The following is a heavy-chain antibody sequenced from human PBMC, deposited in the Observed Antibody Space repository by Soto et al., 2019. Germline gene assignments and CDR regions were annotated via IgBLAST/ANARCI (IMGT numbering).Heavy chain of an antibody. V-gene: IGHV3-48*01. CDR3: ARDLSWGSNWYYYMDV. Sequence: EVQLEESGGGLVQPGGSLRLSCPTSGFILSDCAMNWVRQAPGKGLEWVSYISSSSSVIDYADSVKGRFTVSRDNARNSLCLQMNSLRAEDTAVYYCARDLSWGSNWYYYMDVWGKGTTVTVSS. CDR2: ISSSSSVI. D-gene: IGHD7-27*01. CDR1: GFILSDCA. J-gene: IGHJ6*03.